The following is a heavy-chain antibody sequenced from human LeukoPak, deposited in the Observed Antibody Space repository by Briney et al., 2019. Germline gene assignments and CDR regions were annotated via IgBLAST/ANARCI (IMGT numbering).Heavy chain of an antibody. D-gene: IGHD4-17*01. CDR2: IYHSGST. J-gene: IGHJ4*02. V-gene: IGHV4-38-2*02. CDR1: GYSIGSGDY. CDR3: ARDAYGDYV. Sequence: SETLSLTCTVSGYSIGSGDYWGWIRQPPGKGLEWIGSIYHSGSTYYNPSLKSRVTISVDTSKTQFSLKLSSVTAADTALYYCARDAYGDYVWGQGTLVTVSS.